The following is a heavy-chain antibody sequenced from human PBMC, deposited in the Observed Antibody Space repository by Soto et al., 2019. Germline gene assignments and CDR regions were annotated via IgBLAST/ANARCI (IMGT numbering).Heavy chain of an antibody. V-gene: IGHV1-69*01. CDR2: ITPIFGTA. Sequence: VSCKASGYTFTNYYMHWVRQAPGQGLEWMGGITPIFGTANYAQKFQGRVTITADESASTAYMELSSLRSEDTAVYYCASDGYSDYWGQGTLVTVSS. J-gene: IGHJ4*02. CDR1: GYTFTNYY. D-gene: IGHD5-12*01. CDR3: ASDGYSDY.